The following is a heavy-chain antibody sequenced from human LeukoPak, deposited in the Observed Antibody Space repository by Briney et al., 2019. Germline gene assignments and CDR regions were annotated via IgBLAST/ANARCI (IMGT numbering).Heavy chain of an antibody. CDR2: IRSKAYGGTT. Sequence: GGSLRLSCTASGFTFGDYAMSWFRQAPGKGLEWVGFIRSKAYGGTTEYAASVKGRFTISRDDSKSIAYLQVNSLKTEDTAVYYCTRAPNLLWFGELLPPDYWGQGTLVTVSS. CDR3: TRAPNLLWFGELLPPDY. V-gene: IGHV3-49*03. J-gene: IGHJ4*02. D-gene: IGHD3-10*01. CDR1: GFTFGDYA.